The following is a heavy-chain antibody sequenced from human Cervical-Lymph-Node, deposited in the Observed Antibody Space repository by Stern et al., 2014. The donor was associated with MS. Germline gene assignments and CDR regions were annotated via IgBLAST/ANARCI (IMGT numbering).Heavy chain of an antibody. CDR3: AKAGYDTLTGYIYYFDY. D-gene: IGHD3-9*01. J-gene: IGHJ4*02. V-gene: IGHV3-9*01. CDR2: ISWNSGSI. Sequence: EVQLVESGGGLVQPGRSLRLSCAASGFTFDDYAMHWVRQAPGKGLEWVSGISWNSGSIGYADSVKGRFTISRDNAKNFLYLQMNSLRAEDTAFYYCAKAGYDTLTGYIYYFDYWGQGTLVTVSS. CDR1: GFTFDDYA.